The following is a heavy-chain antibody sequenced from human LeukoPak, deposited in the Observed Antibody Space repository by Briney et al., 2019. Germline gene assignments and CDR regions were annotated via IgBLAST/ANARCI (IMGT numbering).Heavy chain of an antibody. J-gene: IGHJ4*02. CDR2: IYYSGNT. CDR3: AKDRSNYDGHGYDY. D-gene: IGHD4-11*01. CDR1: GGSISGSSYY. Sequence: SETLSLTCTVSGGSISGSSYYWGWIRQPPGKGLEWIGSIYYSGNTYYNPSLKSRVTISVDTSKNQFSLKLSSVTAADTAVYYCAKDRSNYDGHGYDYWGQGTLVTVSS. V-gene: IGHV4-39*07.